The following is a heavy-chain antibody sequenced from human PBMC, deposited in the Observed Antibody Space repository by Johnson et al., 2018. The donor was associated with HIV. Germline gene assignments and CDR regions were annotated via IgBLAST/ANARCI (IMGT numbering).Heavy chain of an antibody. CDR3: ARDGRDMVTRGSFDI. CDR1: GFTFSTYG. CDR2: MWYDGSNR. J-gene: IGHJ3*02. V-gene: IGHV3-33*01. D-gene: IGHD5-18*01. Sequence: QVQLVESGGGVVQPGRSLRLSCAASGFTFSTYGMHWVRQAPGKGLEWVAVMWYDGSNRYYADSVKGRFTISRDNSKNILYLQMNSLRPEDTAVYYCARDGRDMVTRGSFDIWGQGTMVTVSS.